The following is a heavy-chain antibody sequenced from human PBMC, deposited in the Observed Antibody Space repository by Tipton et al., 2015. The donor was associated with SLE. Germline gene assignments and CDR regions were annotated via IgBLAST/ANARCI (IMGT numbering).Heavy chain of an antibody. CDR3: ARDREAGDGYNFDY. CDR2: IYSSGTT. Sequence: TLSLTYTVSGGSISSGSYYWSWIRQPAGKGLEWIGRIYSSGTTDYNPSLKSRVTISADTSKNQFSLKLSSVTAADTAVYYCARDREAGDGYNFDYWGQGTLVTVSS. CDR1: GGSISSGSYY. J-gene: IGHJ4*02. D-gene: IGHD5-24*01. V-gene: IGHV4-61*02.